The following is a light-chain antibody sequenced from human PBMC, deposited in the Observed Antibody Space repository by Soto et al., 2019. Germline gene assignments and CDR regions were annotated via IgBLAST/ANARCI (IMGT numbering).Light chain of an antibody. J-gene: IGLJ1*01. CDR1: SNDVGAYNY. CDR3: SSWTSGATYV. Sequence: QSVLTQPASVSGSPGQSITISCAGTSNDVGAYNYVSWYQHHPGKATKLMIYDVNNRPSGDSNRFSGSKSGNTASLTISGLQAEDEADYYCSSWTSGATYVFGSGTKVTVL. CDR2: DVN. V-gene: IGLV2-14*03.